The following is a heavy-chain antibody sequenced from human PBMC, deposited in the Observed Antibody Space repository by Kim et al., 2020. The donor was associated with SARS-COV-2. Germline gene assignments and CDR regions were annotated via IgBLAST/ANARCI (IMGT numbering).Heavy chain of an antibody. V-gene: IGHV3-9*01. CDR3: VKDGGTGWNYFES. D-gene: IGHD6-19*01. CDR1: GFTFGHYA. J-gene: IGHJ4*02. Sequence: GGSLRLSCVGSGFTFGHYAMHWVRQHPGKGLEWVSGINWNSVSSAHADSVEGRFTISRDNAKNSLYLQMNSLGVEDTALYYCVKDGGTGWNYFESWGQGTLVTVSS. CDR2: INWNSVSS.